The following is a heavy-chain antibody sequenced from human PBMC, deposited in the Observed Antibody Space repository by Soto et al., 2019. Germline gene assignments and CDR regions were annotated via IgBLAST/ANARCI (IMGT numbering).Heavy chain of an antibody. J-gene: IGHJ3*02. V-gene: IGHV3-21*01. CDR2: ISSSSSYI. CDR3: AREEGIAALAFDI. CDR1: GFTLSSYS. D-gene: IGHD6-6*01. Sequence: VGSLRLSCAASGFTLSSYSMNWVRQATGKGLEWVSSISSSSSYIYYADSVKGRFTIYRDNAKNSLYLQMNSLRAEDTDVYYCAREEGIAALAFDIWGQGTMVTVSS.